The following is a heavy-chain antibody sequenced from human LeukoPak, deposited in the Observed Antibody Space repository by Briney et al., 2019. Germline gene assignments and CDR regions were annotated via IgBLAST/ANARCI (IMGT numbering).Heavy chain of an antibody. CDR3: ARNQEIDYYDSSGFYWGVEY. CDR1: GFTSNTYT. V-gene: IGHV3-48*01. J-gene: IGHJ4*02. D-gene: IGHD3-22*01. CDR2: ISGGGGTI. Sequence: GGSLRLSCAASGFTSNTYTMNWVRQAPGKGLEWVSFISGGGGTIYYADSVKGRFTISRDNAKNSLHLQMDSLRVGDTAVYYCARNQEIDYYDSSGFYWGVEYWGQGTLVTVSS.